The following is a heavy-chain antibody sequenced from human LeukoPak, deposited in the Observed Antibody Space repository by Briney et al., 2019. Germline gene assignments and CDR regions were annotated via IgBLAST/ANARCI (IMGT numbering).Heavy chain of an antibody. V-gene: IGHV3-30*04. Sequence: GRSLRLSCAASGFTFSSYAMHWVRQAPGKGLEWVAVISYDGSNKYYADSVKGRFTISRDNAKNSLYLQMNSLRAEDTAVYYCARDPDFSSSWYGEDYWGQGTLVTVSS. D-gene: IGHD6-13*01. J-gene: IGHJ4*02. CDR3: ARDPDFSSSWYGEDY. CDR2: ISYDGSNK. CDR1: GFTFSSYA.